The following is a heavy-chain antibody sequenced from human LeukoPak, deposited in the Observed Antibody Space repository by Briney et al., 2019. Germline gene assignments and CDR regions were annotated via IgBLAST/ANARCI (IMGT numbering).Heavy chain of an antibody. J-gene: IGHJ5*02. Sequence: SETLSLTCTVSGGSIGAYYWTWIRQPPGKGLEWIGRIYYTGSTTYNPSLRSRVIMSVDTPKAQFSLNLSSVTAADTAIYFCARGFTGIGWFDPWGQGMQVTVSS. D-gene: IGHD2-15*01. CDR2: IYYTGST. CDR1: GGSIGAYY. CDR3: ARGFTGIGWFDP. V-gene: IGHV4-4*07.